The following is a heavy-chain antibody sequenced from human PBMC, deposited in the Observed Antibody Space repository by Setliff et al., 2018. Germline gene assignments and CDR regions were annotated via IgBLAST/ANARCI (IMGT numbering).Heavy chain of an antibody. CDR1: GYTFTTYG. J-gene: IGHJ1*01. Sequence: ASVKVSCKASGYTFTTYGVAWVRQAPGQGLEWLGWISGYNGNTNYAQRFQGRVTTTIDTSTNTAYMELSSLRFDDTAVYYCARGNPAERYEYWGQGTLVTVSS. V-gene: IGHV1-18*01. CDR3: ARGNPAERYEY. CDR2: ISGYNGNT. D-gene: IGHD5-12*01.